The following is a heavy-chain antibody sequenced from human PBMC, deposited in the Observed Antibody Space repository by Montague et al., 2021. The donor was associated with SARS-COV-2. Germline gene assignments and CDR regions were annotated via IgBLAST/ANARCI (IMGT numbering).Heavy chain of an antibody. CDR2: IDWDDDK. V-gene: IGHV2-70*01. Sequence: PALAKPTQTLTLTCTFSGFSLSTSGMCVSWIRQPPGKALEWLALIDWDDDKFYSTSLKTRLTISKDTSKSQVVLTMTNMDPVDTATYYCARVRYFDTTFDYWGQGTLVTVSS. CDR1: GFSLSTSGMC. J-gene: IGHJ4*02. D-gene: IGHD3-9*01. CDR3: ARVRYFDTTFDY.